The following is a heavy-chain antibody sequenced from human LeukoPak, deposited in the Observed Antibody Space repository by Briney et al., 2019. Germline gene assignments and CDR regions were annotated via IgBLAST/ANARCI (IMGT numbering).Heavy chain of an antibody. CDR2: ISGSGGST. CDR1: GFTFSSYA. Sequence: GGSLRLSCAASGFTFSSYAMSWVRRAPGKGLEWVSAISGSGGSTYYADSVKGRFTISRDNSKNTLYLQVNSLRAEDTAVYYCAKAMLGYCSGGSCYDYDYWGQGTLVTVSS. D-gene: IGHD2-15*01. V-gene: IGHV3-23*01. CDR3: AKAMLGYCSGGSCYDYDY. J-gene: IGHJ4*02.